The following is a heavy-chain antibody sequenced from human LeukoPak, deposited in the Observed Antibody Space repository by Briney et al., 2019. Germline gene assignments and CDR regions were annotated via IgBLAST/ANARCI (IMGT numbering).Heavy chain of an antibody. V-gene: IGHV3-74*01. CDR2: IKGDGSST. CDR3: ARASTTVPNLLDH. CDR1: GFTFSTYW. Sequence: GGSLRLSCAVSGFTFSTYWMHWVRQAPGKGLVWVARIKGDGSSTIYADSVKGRFTISRDNSKNTPYLQTSSLRAEDTAVYYCARASTTVPNLLDHWGRGTLVTVSS. D-gene: IGHD4-17*01. J-gene: IGHJ4*02.